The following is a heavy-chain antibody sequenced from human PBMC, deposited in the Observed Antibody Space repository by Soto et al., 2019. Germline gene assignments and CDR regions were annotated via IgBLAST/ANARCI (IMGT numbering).Heavy chain of an antibody. CDR3: ARGGGSPNHPRNWFDP. CDR2: IYPGDSDT. CDR1: GYSFTSYW. V-gene: IGHV5-51*01. D-gene: IGHD2-15*01. Sequence: GESLKISCKGSGYSFTSYWIGWVRQMPGKGLEWMGIIYPGDSDTRYSPSFQGQVTISADKSISTAYLQWSSLKASDTAMYYCARGGGSPNHPRNWFDPWGQGTLVTVSS. J-gene: IGHJ5*02.